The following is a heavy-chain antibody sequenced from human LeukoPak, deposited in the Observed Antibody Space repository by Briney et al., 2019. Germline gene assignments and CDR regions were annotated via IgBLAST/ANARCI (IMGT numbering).Heavy chain of an antibody. CDR2: IIPYNVNT. J-gene: IGHJ4*02. V-gene: IGHV1-18*01. D-gene: IGHD5-24*01. CDR1: GYTFTSYG. Sequence: ASVKVSCKASGYTFTSYGISWVRQAPGQGLVWMGWIIPYNVNTNNAQKFQGRVTMTTDTSTSTAYMELRSLRSDDTAVYFCARSRDGYNPNDYWGQGTLVTVSS. CDR3: ARSRDGYNPNDY.